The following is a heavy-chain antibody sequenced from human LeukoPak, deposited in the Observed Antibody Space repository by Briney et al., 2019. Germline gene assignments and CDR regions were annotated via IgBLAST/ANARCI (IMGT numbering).Heavy chain of an antibody. CDR1: GGSISSSSYY. CDR3: ARDRSRAQLVIGPAEGVFFDL. J-gene: IGHJ2*01. V-gene: IGHV4-61*01. CDR2: IYYSGST. D-gene: IGHD6-13*01. Sequence: SETLSLTCTVSGGSISSSSYYWSWVRQAPGKGLEWIGYIYYSGSTNYNPSLKSRVTISVDTSKNQFSLKLSSVTAADTAVYYCARDRSRAQLVIGPAEGVFFDLWGRGTLVTVSS.